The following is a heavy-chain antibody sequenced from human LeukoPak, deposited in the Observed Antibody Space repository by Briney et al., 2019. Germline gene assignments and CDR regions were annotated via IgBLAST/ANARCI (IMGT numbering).Heavy chain of an antibody. CDR2: IIPIFGTA. D-gene: IGHD1-26*01. J-gene: IGHJ4*02. CDR1: GYSLAGYH. Sequence: SVKVSCKASGYSLAGYHMRWVRQAPGQGLEWMGGIIPIFGTANYAQKFQGRVTITADESTSTAYMELSSLRSEDTAVYYCAFGEGATTASIDYWGQGTLVTVSS. CDR3: AFGEGATTASIDY. V-gene: IGHV1-69*13.